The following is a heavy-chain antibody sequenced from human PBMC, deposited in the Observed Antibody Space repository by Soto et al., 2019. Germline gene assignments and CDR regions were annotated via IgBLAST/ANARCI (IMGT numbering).Heavy chain of an antibody. CDR2: IYPGDSDT. J-gene: IGHJ4*02. V-gene: IGHV5-51*01. Sequence: ESLKICCKGSGYSFTSYWIGWVRQMPGKGLEWMGLIYPGDSDTRYSPSFQGQVTISADKAISTADLQWSSLKGSDTATYYCARHWGVITYCFDYWGQGTLVTVSS. D-gene: IGHD3-10*01. CDR3: ARHWGVITYCFDY. CDR1: GYSFTSYW.